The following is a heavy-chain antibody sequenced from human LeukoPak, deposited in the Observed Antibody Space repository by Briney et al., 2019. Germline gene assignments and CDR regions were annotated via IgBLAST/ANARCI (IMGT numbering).Heavy chain of an antibody. CDR1: GFTFSDYY. CDR2: ISDIGSTI. V-gene: IGHV3-11*04. CDR3: AELGITMIGGV. Sequence: GGSLRLSCAASGFTFSDYYMSWIRQAPGKGLEWVSYISDIGSTIFYADSVKGRFTISRDNAKNSLYLQMNSLRAEDTAVYYCAELGITMIGGVWGKGTTVTISS. D-gene: IGHD3-10*02. J-gene: IGHJ6*04.